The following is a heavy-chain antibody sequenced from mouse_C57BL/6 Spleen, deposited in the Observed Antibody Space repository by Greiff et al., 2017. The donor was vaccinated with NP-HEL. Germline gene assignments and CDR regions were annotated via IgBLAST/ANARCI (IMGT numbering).Heavy chain of an antibody. D-gene: IGHD2-4*01. V-gene: IGHV5-12*01. CDR3: ARQINDYDMDY. CDR2: ISNGGGST. J-gene: IGHJ3*01. Sequence: EVQGVESGGGLVQPGGSLKLSCAASGFTFSDYYMYWVRQTPEKRLEWVAYISNGGGSTYYPDTVKGRFTISRDNAKNTLYLQMSRLKSEDTAMYYCARQINDYDMDYWGQGTLVTVSA. CDR1: GFTFSDYY.